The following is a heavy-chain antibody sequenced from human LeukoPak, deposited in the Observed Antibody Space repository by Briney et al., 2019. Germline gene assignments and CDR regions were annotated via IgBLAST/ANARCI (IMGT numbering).Heavy chain of an antibody. Sequence: SETLSLTCAVYGGSFSGYYWSWIRQPPGKGLEWIGEINHSGSTNYNPSLKSRVTISVDTSKNQFSLKLSSVTAADTAVYYCARVGGSGSYPFDYGGQGTLVTVSA. CDR1: GGSFSGYY. D-gene: IGHD3-10*01. CDR3: ARVGGSGSYPFDY. V-gene: IGHV4-34*01. CDR2: INHSGST. J-gene: IGHJ4*02.